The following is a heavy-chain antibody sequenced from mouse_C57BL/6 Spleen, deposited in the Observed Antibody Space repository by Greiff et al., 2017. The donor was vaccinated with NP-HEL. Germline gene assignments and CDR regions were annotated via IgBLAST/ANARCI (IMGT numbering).Heavy chain of an antibody. CDR1: GYTFTSYW. Sequence: QVQLQQPGAELVMPGASVKLSCKASGYTFTSYWMHWVKQRPGQGLEWIGEIDPSDSYTNYNQKFKGKSTLTVDKSSSTAYMQLSSLTSEDSAVYYCAREDYGQFAYWGQGTLVTVSA. CDR2: IDPSDSYT. CDR3: AREDYGQFAY. V-gene: IGHV1-69*01. D-gene: IGHD1-1*01. J-gene: IGHJ3*01.